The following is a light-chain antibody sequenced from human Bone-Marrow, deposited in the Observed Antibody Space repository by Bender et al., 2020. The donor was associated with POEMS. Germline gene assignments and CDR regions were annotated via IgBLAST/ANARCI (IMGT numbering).Light chain of an antibody. V-gene: IGLV2-14*01. CDR3: CSYAGSNTYV. Sequence: QSVLNQPPSVSGTPGQRVTISCSGTSNDVGAYNYVSWYQQHPGKAPKLIIYEVNNRPSGVSNRFSGSKSGNTASLAITGLQAEDEADYYCCSYAGSNTYVFGTGTKVTVL. J-gene: IGLJ1*01. CDR2: EVN. CDR1: SNDVGAYNY.